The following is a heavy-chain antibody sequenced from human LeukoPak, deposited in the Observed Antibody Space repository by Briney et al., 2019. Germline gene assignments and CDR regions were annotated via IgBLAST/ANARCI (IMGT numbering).Heavy chain of an antibody. Sequence: SETLSLTCAVSGGSFSGYYWSWIRQPPGKGLEWIGEINHSGSTNYNPSLKSRVTISVDTSKNQFSLNLSSVTAADTAIYYCARVRVRLYTSGWSYFDYWGHGTLVTVSS. J-gene: IGHJ4*01. CDR3: ARVRVRLYTSGWSYFDY. CDR1: GGSFSGYY. V-gene: IGHV4-34*01. CDR2: INHSGST. D-gene: IGHD6-19*01.